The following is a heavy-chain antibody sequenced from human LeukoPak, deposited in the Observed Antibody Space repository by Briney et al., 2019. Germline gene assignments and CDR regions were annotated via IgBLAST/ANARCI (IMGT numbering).Heavy chain of an antibody. CDR1: GGSIRSYY. V-gene: IGHV4-59*08. D-gene: IGHD4-17*01. Sequence: SETLSLTCSVSGGSIRSYYWSWIRQTPGKGLEWIGYIYYSGSTNYNSSIKSRVTISVDTSKNQFSLRLSSVTAADTAVYYRARHGSVTTPFDYWGQGTLVTVSS. CDR3: ARHGSVTTPFDY. CDR2: IYYSGST. J-gene: IGHJ4*02.